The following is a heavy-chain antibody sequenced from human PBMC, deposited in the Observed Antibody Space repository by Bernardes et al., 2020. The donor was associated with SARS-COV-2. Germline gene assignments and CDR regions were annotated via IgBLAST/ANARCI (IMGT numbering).Heavy chain of an antibody. CDR1: GGSITNYH. Sequence: SETLSLTCTVSGGSITNYHWSWVRQPPGKGLEWIGFIDHSGSTYYNPSLKSRVVIGIDTSKKEFSLDLSSVTAADTAVYYCARVGGYIGNRDAFDIWGQGTLVTVSS. D-gene: IGHD1-26*01. J-gene: IGHJ3*02. V-gene: IGHV4-59*08. CDR2: IDHSGST. CDR3: ARVGGYIGNRDAFDI.